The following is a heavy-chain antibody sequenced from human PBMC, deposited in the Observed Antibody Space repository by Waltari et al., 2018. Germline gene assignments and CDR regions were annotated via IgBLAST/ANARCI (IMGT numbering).Heavy chain of an antibody. Sequence: QVKLVESGGGVVQPGRSLRRSCAASGFGFSSSGMHWVRQVPGKGLEWVAVISFHGGNIYYADSVKGRFTISRDNSKNTLYLQMNSLRAEDTAVYYCAKGQYFDWRMDVWGQGTTVTVSS. CDR1: GFGFSSSG. J-gene: IGHJ6*02. D-gene: IGHD3-9*01. CDR2: ISFHGGNI. CDR3: AKGQYFDWRMDV. V-gene: IGHV3-30*18.